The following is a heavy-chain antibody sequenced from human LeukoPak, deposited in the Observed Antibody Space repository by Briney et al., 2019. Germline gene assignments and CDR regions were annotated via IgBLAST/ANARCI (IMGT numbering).Heavy chain of an antibody. Sequence: PGRSLRLSCAASGFTFSSYVMHWVRQAPGKGLEWVAAIWSDGSNKYYADSVKGRFTISRDNSKNTLYLQMNTLRAEDTAVYYCARAPVAASYYFDYWGQGTLVTVSS. CDR1: GFTFSSYV. CDR3: ARAPVAASYYFDY. CDR2: IWSDGSNK. J-gene: IGHJ4*02. V-gene: IGHV3-33*01. D-gene: IGHD6-19*01.